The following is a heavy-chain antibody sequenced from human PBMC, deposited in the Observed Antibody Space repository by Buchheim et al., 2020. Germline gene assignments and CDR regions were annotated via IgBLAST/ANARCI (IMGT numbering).Heavy chain of an antibody. Sequence: QVQLVESGGGVVQPGRSLRLSCAASGFTFSSYAMHWVRQAPGKGLEWVAVISFDGSNKHYADSVKGRFTISRDNSKNTLYLQMNSLRAEDTAVYYCARAKGLTMIVVVKSPFDYWGQGTL. CDR2: ISFDGSNK. CDR1: GFTFSSYA. V-gene: IGHV3-30-3*01. CDR3: ARAKGLTMIVVVKSPFDY. D-gene: IGHD3-22*01. J-gene: IGHJ4*02.